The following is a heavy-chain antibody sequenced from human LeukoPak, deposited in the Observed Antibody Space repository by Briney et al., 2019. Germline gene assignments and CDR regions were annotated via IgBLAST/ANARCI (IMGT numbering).Heavy chain of an antibody. V-gene: IGHV3-43*02. Sequence: PGGSLRLSCAASGFTFDDYAMHWVRQAPGKGLEWVSLISGDGGSTYYADSVKVRFTISRDNSKNSLCLQMNSLRTGDTALYYCAKDVPSYCTNGVCYPDYWGQGTLVTVSS. D-gene: IGHD2-8*01. CDR2: ISGDGGST. CDR3: AKDVPSYCTNGVCYPDY. CDR1: GFTFDDYA. J-gene: IGHJ4*02.